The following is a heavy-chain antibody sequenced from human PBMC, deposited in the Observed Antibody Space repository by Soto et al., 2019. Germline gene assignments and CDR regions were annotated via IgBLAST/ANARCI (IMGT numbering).Heavy chain of an antibody. D-gene: IGHD3-16*01. Sequence: SGPTLVNPTQTLTLTCTFSGFSLSTSGMCVSWIRQPPGKALEWLALVDWDDDKYYSPSLKTRLAISKDTSKNQVVLTMTNMDPADTATYYCARLCRDVYKSAYQDAFDIWGQGTMVTVSS. CDR3: ARLCRDVYKSAYQDAFDI. CDR2: VDWDDDK. V-gene: IGHV2-70*13. CDR1: GFSLSTSGMC. J-gene: IGHJ3*02.